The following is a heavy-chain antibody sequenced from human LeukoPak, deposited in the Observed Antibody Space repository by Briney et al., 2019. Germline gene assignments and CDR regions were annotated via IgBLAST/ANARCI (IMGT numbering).Heavy chain of an antibody. CDR3: ARGMTTYFDY. CDR1: GFTFSNYE. J-gene: IGHJ4*02. CDR2: ISSSGSTI. Sequence: GGSLRLSCAASGFTFSNYEMNWVRQAPGKGLEWVSYISSSGSTIYYADSVKGRFTISRDNAKNSLYRQMDSLRAEDTAVYYCARGMTTYFDYWGQGTLVTVSS. D-gene: IGHD4-11*01. V-gene: IGHV3-48*03.